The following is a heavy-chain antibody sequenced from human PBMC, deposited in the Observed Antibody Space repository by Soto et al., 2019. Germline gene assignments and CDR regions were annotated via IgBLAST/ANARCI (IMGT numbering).Heavy chain of an antibody. D-gene: IGHD4-17*01. CDR2: MHHSGSS. CDR1: GASIISSNW. V-gene: IGHV4-4*02. CDR3: ARMFYDYGPLDF. J-gene: IGHJ4*02. Sequence: QVQLQESGPGLVKPSGTLSLTCAVSGASIISSNWWSWGRQHPGKGLEWSGEMHHSGSSNYNPSLNRRVTIAIDKSKNQFSLMLTSVTAADTAVYYCARMFYDYGPLDFWGQGTLVTVSS.